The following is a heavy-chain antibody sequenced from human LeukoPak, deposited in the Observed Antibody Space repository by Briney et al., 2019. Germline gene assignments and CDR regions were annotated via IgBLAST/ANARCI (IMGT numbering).Heavy chain of an antibody. Sequence: PGESLKISCKGSGYSFTTYWIGWVRQMPGKGLEWMGIIYPSDSDTRYTPSFQCQVTISADKSITTAYLPWSSLKASDAAMYYWARNGGLRDGFAIDHWGQGTLVTVFS. D-gene: IGHD5-24*01. CDR2: IYPSDSDT. CDR1: GYSFTTYW. CDR3: ARNGGLRDGFAIDH. J-gene: IGHJ4*02. V-gene: IGHV5-51*01.